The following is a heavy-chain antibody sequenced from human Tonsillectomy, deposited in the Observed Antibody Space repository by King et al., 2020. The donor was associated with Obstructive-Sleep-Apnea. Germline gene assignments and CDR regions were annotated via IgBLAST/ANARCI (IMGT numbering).Heavy chain of an antibody. Sequence: VQLVESGGGVVQPGGSLRLSCTASGFIFSNYGMHWVRQAPGKGLEWVAFIRYDGTHRYYADSVKGRVTISRENSKKTLYLQMSSLRAEDTAIYYCGKSVGDVYSSACPDNWGQGNLVSVSS. V-gene: IGHV3-30*02. D-gene: IGHD6-25*01. J-gene: IGHJ4*02. CDR3: GKSVGDVYSSACPDN. CDR1: GFIFSNYG. CDR2: IRYDGTHR.